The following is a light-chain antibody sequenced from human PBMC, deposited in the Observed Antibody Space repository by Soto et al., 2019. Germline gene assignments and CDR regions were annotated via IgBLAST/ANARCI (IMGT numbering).Light chain of an antibody. Sequence: EIVLTQSPGTLSLSPGERATLSCRASQTISSTFLAWYQHKPGQAPRLLIYGASIRATGIPDRFSGSGSGTDFTLTISRLEPEDSAVYFCQHYEKSSGTFGQGTKVEIK. CDR3: QHYEKSSGT. V-gene: IGKV3-20*01. CDR2: GAS. CDR1: QTISSTF. J-gene: IGKJ1*01.